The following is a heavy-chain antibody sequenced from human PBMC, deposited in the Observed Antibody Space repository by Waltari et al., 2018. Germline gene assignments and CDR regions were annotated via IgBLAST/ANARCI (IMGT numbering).Heavy chain of an antibody. V-gene: IGHV1-69*01. D-gene: IGHD3-22*01. Sequence: QVQLVQSGAEVKKPGSSVKVSCKASGGTFSSYAISWVRQAPGQGLEWMGGIIPIFGTASYAQKFQGRVTITADESTSTAYMELSSLRSEDTAVYYCARSVRVTMTTSAVVAFDIWGQGTMVTVSS. CDR2: IIPIFGTA. CDR1: GGTFSSYA. J-gene: IGHJ3*02. CDR3: ARSVRVTMTTSAVVAFDI.